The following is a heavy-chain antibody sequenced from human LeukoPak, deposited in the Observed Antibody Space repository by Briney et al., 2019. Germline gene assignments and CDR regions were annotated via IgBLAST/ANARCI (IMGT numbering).Heavy chain of an antibody. CDR3: ARGGGYYDFWSGPQDYYYMDV. J-gene: IGHJ6*03. CDR1: GFTFSSYS. D-gene: IGHD3-3*01. CDR2: ISSSSSYI. V-gene: IGHV3-21*01. Sequence: GGSLRLSCAASGFTFSSYSMNWVRQAPGKGLEWVSSISSSSSYIYYADSVKGRFTISRDNAKNSLYLQMNSLRAEDTALYYCARGGGYYDFWSGPQDYYYMDVWGKGTTVTVSS.